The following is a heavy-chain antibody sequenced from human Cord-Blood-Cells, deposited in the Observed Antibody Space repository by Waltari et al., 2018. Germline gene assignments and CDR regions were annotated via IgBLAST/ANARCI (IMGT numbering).Heavy chain of an antibody. J-gene: IGHJ4*02. D-gene: IGHD3-16*01. CDR1: GGSFSGYY. CDR3: ARQHWGYYLDY. CDR2: INHSGST. V-gene: IGHV4-34*01. Sequence: VQLQQWGAGLLKPSETLSLTCAVYGGSFSGYYWSWIRQPPGKGLEWIGEINHSGSTNYNPSLKSRVTISVDTSKNQFSLKLSSVTAADTAVYYCARQHWGYYLDYWGQGTLVTVSS.